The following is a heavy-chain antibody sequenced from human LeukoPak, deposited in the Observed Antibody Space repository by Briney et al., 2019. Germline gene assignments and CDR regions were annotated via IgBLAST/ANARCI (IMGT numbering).Heavy chain of an antibody. Sequence: SETLPLTCAVYGGSFSGYYWSWIRQPPGKGLEWIGEINHIGSTNYNPSLKSRVTISVDTSKNQFSLKLSSVTAADTAMYYCARTRIAVAGALGYWGQGTLVTVSS. CDR3: ARTRIAVAGALGY. D-gene: IGHD6-19*01. J-gene: IGHJ4*02. V-gene: IGHV4-34*01. CDR2: INHIGST. CDR1: GGSFSGYY.